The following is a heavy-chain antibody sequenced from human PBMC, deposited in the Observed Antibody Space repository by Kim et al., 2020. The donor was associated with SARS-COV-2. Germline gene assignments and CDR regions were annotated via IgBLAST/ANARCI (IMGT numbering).Heavy chain of an antibody. CDR3: VSGGMYPDY. Sequence: GGSLRLSCVASGFTFSNYWMSWVRQAPGKGLEWVASINQGGSDKYYVDSVKGRFTISRDNAKNSLDLQMNSLRAEDTAVYYCVSGGMYPDYWGQGTLVTV. D-gene: IGHD1-26*01. V-gene: IGHV3-7*01. J-gene: IGHJ4*02. CDR2: INQGGSDK. CDR1: GFTFSNYW.